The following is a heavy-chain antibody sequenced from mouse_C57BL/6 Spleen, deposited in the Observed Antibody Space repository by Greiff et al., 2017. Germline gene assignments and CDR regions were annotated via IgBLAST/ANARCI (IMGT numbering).Heavy chain of an antibody. V-gene: IGHV3-6*01. Sequence: DVQLQESGPGLVKPSQSLSLTCSVTGYSITSGYYWNWIRQFPGNKLEWMGYISYDGSNNYNPSLKNRISITRDTSKNQFFLKLNSVTTEDTATYYCARGEYYGAFDYWGQGTTLTVSS. J-gene: IGHJ2*01. D-gene: IGHD1-1*01. CDR3: ARGEYYGAFDY. CDR1: GYSITSGYY. CDR2: ISYDGSN.